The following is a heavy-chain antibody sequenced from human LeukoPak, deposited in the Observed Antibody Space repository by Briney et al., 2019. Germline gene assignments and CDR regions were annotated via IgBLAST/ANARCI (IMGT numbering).Heavy chain of an antibody. CDR3: ARCTASCYANAFDV. J-gene: IGHJ3*01. CDR1: GFTFNNNA. D-gene: IGHD2-2*01. CDR2: INGGGDAT. V-gene: IGHV3-23*01. Sequence: GGSLRLSCATSGFTFNNNAMSWVRQAPGKGLEWVSAINGGGDATEYADSVKGRFTIPRDNSKNTLYLQMNSLRPDDTAVYYCARCTASCYANAFDVWGQGTLLTVSS.